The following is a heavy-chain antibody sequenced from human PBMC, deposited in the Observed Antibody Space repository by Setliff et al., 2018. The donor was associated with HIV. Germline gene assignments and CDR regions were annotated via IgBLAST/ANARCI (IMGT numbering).Heavy chain of an antibody. Sequence: PSETLSLTCTVSGGSVSSGSYYWSWIRQPPGKGLEWIGEINHSGSTNYNPSLKSRVTISVDTSKNQFSLKLSSVTAADTAVYYCAKLTPFDYWGQGTLVTVSS. V-gene: IGHV4-61*01. CDR3: AKLTPFDY. D-gene: IGHD7-27*01. J-gene: IGHJ4*02. CDR1: GGSVSSGSYY. CDR2: INHSGST.